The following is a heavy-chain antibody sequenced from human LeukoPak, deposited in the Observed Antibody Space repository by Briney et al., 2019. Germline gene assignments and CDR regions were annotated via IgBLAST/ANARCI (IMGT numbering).Heavy chain of an antibody. J-gene: IGHJ4*02. CDR2: INSDGSST. D-gene: IGHD2-21*01. CDR1: GFTFSSYW. CDR3: AKGGVAPDY. Sequence: GGSLRLSCAASGFTFSSYWMHWVRQAPGKGLVWVSRINSDGSSTSYADSVKGRFTISRDNAKNTLYLQMNSLRPEDTAIYYCAKGGVAPDYWGQGTLVTVSS. V-gene: IGHV3-74*01.